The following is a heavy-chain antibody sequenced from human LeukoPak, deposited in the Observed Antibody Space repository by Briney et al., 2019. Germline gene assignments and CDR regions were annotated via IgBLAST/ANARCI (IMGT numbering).Heavy chain of an antibody. Sequence: GGSLRLSCAASGFTFNSYAMHWVRQAPGRGLEWVAVISYDGSNKYYADSVKGRFTISRDNSKNTLYLQMNSLRAEDTAVYYCARDRRPYSSGWYWSDYWGQGTLVTVSS. V-gene: IGHV3-30-3*01. D-gene: IGHD6-19*01. J-gene: IGHJ4*02. CDR2: ISYDGSNK. CDR1: GFTFNSYA. CDR3: ARDRRPYSSGWYWSDY.